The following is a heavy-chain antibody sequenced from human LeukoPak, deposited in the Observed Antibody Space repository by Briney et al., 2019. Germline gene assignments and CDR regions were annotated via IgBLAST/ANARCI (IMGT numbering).Heavy chain of an antibody. V-gene: IGHV1-2*02. CDR2: INPNSGDT. CDR1: GYTFTDYY. CDR3: AREHYDSSGYPVYYYYGMDV. J-gene: IGHJ6*02. D-gene: IGHD3-22*01. Sequence: ASVKVSCKASGYTFTDYYMHWVRQAPGQGFEWMGWINPNSGDTNYAQKLQGRVTMTTDTSTSTAYMELRSLRSDDTAVYYCAREHYDSSGYPVYYYYGMDVWGQGTTVTVSS.